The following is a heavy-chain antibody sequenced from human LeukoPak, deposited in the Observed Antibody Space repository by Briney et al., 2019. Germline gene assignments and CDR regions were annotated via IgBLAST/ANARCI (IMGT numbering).Heavy chain of an antibody. CDR1: EYSFTRYW. J-gene: IGHJ4*02. D-gene: IGHD6-13*01. CDR2: IYPDDSDT. V-gene: IGHV5-51*01. Sequence: GGSLKISCKGSEYSFTRYWIGWVRQMPGKGLEWMGIIYPDDSDTRYSPSFQGQVTVSADKSINTAYLQWSSLKASDTAIYYCARQGYSSSRDFWGQGTLVTVSS. CDR3: ARQGYSSSRDF.